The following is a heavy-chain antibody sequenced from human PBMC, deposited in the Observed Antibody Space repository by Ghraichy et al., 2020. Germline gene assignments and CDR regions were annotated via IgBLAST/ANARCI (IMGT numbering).Heavy chain of an antibody. CDR3: AREGLWFRESFTRWTSDS. CDR1: SGSFSNYY. D-gene: IGHD3-10*01. CDR2: VHHSGVT. Sequence: SETLSLTCAVYSGSFSNYYWTWIRQPPGKGLEWIGQVHHSGVTDSNPSLKSRVTMSIDTYRNPFSLRLNSVTAADTAIYYCAREGLWFRESFTRWTSDSWGRGTLVTVSS. J-gene: IGHJ4*02. V-gene: IGHV4-34*01.